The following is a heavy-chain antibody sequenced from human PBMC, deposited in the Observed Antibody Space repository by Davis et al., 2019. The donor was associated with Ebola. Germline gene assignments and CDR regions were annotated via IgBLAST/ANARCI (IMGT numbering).Heavy chain of an antibody. CDR1: GYRHTSYW. CDR3: AKQESLYGSSDY. V-gene: IGHV5-51*01. J-gene: IGHJ4*02. CDR2: IYPGDSDT. Sequence: GESPNTPRKCSGYRHTSYWIGWVRQLPGQGLERMGIIYPGDSDTRYSPSFQGQVTISVDRSISTAYLQWSSLKASDTAMYYCAKQESLYGSSDYWGQGTLVTVSS. D-gene: IGHD3-22*01.